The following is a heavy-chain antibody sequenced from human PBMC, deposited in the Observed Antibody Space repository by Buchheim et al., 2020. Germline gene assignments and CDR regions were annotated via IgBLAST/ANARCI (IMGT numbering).Heavy chain of an antibody. CDR3: ARLDFGEGF. V-gene: IGHV3-21*06. J-gene: IGHJ4*02. Sequence: VHVVEWGGGPVKPGGSLRLSCTASGFNFITYKMHWVRQAPGKGLEWVATISSNGKYTYYADSVNGRFTVPRDNARRSVFLQMNSLRVGDSAVYYCARLDFGEGFWGQGTL. D-gene: IGHD4-17*01. CDR1: GFNFITYK. CDR2: ISSNGKYT.